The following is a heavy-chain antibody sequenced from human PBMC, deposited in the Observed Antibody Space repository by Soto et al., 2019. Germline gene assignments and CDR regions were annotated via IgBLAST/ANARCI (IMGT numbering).Heavy chain of an antibody. Sequence: QVQLVQSGGEVKKPGASVKLSCTASGYTFTGYGISWVRQAPGQGLEWMGWISACNGKTNYAQNVQGRVTMTTDTSTRTAYMDLRSLRSDDTAVYYCARGGDANYYHGMDVWGQGTTVTVSS. CDR3: ARGGDANYYHGMDV. J-gene: IGHJ6*02. D-gene: IGHD5-12*01. CDR2: ISACNGKT. V-gene: IGHV1-18*01. CDR1: GYTFTGYG.